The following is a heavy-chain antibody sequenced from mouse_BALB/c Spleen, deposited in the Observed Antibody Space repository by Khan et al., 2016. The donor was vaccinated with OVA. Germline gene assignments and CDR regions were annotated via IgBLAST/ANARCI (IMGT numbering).Heavy chain of an antibody. Sequence: QIQLVQSGPELKKPGETVKISCKASGYTFTNYGINWVKQAPGKGLKWMGWINTNTGEPTYAEEFKGRFAFSLETSASTAYLQLNNLKNEDTATYFWARGNCDGSNSWFAYWGQGTLVTVSA. CDR3: ARGNCDGSNSWFAY. D-gene: IGHD1-1*01. CDR1: GYTFTNYG. CDR2: INTNTGEP. J-gene: IGHJ3*01. V-gene: IGHV9-3*02.